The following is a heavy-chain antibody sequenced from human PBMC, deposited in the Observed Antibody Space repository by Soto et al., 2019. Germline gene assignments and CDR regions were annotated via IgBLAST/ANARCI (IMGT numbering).Heavy chain of an antibody. D-gene: IGHD6-13*01. Sequence: PSETLSLTCTVSGGSISSSSYYWGWIRQPPGKGLEWIGNVYYGGSTNYNPSLKSRVTISVDTSKSQFSLKLSSVTAADTAVYYCARSPIAAATTGFFDYWGQGSLVTVSS. CDR1: GGSISSSSYY. V-gene: IGHV4-39*01. J-gene: IGHJ4*02. CDR3: ARSPIAAATTGFFDY. CDR2: VYYGGST.